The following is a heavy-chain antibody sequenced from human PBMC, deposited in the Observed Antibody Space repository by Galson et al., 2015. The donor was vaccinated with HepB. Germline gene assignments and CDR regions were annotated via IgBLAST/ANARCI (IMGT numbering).Heavy chain of an antibody. CDR1: GYSFTSYW. V-gene: IGHV5-10-1*01. Sequence: QSGAEVKKPGESLRISCKGSGYSFTSYWINWVRQMPGKGPEWMGRIDPTDSYTNYSPSFQGHVTISADKSISTAYLQWSSLKASDTAMYYCARHSFGAAPFQNWVDPWGQGTLVTVSS. J-gene: IGHJ5*02. CDR3: ARHSFGAAPFQNWVDP. D-gene: IGHD3-16*01. CDR2: IDPTDSYT.